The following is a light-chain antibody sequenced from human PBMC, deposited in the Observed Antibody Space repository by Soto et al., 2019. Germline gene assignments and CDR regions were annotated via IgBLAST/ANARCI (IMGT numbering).Light chain of an antibody. CDR1: QDVSCW. CDR2: AAS. CDR3: QQADTFPWT. V-gene: IGKV1-12*01. Sequence: DIQMTQSPSSLSASVGDRVTMTCRASQDVSCWVAWYQMEPGKAPRLLVYAASSLQTGVPSRFSGSGSGTHFTLTISSLQPEDFVTYYCQQADTFPWTFGQGTKVELK. J-gene: IGKJ1*01.